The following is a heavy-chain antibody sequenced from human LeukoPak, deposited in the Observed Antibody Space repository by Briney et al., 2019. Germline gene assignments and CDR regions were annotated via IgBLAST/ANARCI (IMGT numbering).Heavy chain of an antibody. CDR3: AKARVGATTSGY. V-gene: IGHV3-30*02. CDR1: GFTFSSYG. J-gene: IGHJ4*02. Sequence: GGSLRLSCAASGFTFSSYGMHWVRQAPSKGLEWVAFKRYDGSNKYYADSVKGRFTISRDNSKNTLYLQMNSLRAEDTAVYYCAKARVGATTSGYWGQGTLVTASS. D-gene: IGHD1-26*01. CDR2: KRYDGSNK.